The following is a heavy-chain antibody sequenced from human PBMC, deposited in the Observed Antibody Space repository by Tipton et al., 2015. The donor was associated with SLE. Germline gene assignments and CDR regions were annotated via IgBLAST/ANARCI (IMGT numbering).Heavy chain of an antibody. CDR1: GGSFSGYY. CDR3: ARDPRIAAAGNYFDY. CDR2: INHSGST. Sequence: TLSLTCAVYGGSFSGYYWSWIRQPPGKGLEWIGEINHSGSTNYNPSLKSRVTISVDTSKNQFSLKLSSVTAADTAVYYCARDPRIAAAGNYFDYWGQGTLVTVSS. D-gene: IGHD6-13*01. V-gene: IGHV4-34*01. J-gene: IGHJ4*02.